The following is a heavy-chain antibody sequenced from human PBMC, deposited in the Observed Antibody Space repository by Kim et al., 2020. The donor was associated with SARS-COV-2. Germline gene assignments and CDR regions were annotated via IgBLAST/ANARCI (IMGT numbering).Heavy chain of an antibody. D-gene: IGHD1-1*01. Sequence: ASVKVSCKASGYSFTTYYIHWVRQSPGQGLEWMGIINNSGGATTYAQKFQGRVTMTRDTSTTTVYMDLRSLTSQDTAVYYCARAPPTTQTRTFDCWGQGALVTVSS. V-gene: IGHV1-46*01. CDR2: INNSGGAT. CDR1: GYSFTTYY. CDR3: ARAPPTTQTRTFDC. J-gene: IGHJ4*02.